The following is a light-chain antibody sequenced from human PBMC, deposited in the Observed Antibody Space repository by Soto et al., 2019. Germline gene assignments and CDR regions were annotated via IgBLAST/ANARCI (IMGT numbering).Light chain of an antibody. CDR1: QRIRSY. J-gene: IGKJ2*01. CDR2: AAS. Sequence: DIQMPQSPSSLSASVGDRVTITCRASQRIRSYLNWYQQKRGKAPKLLIYAASSLQSGVPSRFSGSGSGTDFTLTISSLQPEDIATYFCQQSYSTPCCDLNTFGQGTKVEIK. V-gene: IGKV1-39*01. CDR3: QQSYSTPCCDLNT.